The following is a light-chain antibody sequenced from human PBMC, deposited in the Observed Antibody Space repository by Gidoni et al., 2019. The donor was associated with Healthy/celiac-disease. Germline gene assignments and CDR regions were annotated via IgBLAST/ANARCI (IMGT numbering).Light chain of an antibody. CDR3: QQFNSYLPYT. J-gene: IGKJ2*01. V-gene: IGKV1-13*02. CDR2: DAS. Sequence: AIQLTQSPSSLSASVGDRVTITCRASHGISSALAWYQQKPGKAPKLLIYDASSLESGVPSRFSGSGSGTDFTLTISSLQPEDFATYYCQQFNSYLPYTFGQGTKLEIK. CDR1: HGISSA.